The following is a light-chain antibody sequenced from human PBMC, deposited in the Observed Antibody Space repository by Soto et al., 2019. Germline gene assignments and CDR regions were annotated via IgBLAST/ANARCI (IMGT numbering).Light chain of an antibody. CDR1: QSVSGIF. CDR2: GTS. J-gene: IGKJ4*01. CDR3: QQYGNSPIT. Sequence: EIVLTQSPGTLSLSPGERATLSCRASQSVSGIFLAWYQQKPGQAPRLLIYGTSSRATGIPDRFSGSGSGTDFTLTISRLEPEDFAVYYCQQYGNSPITFGGGTKVDIK. V-gene: IGKV3-20*01.